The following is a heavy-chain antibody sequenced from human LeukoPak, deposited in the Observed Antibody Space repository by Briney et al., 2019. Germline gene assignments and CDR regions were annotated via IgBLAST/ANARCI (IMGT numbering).Heavy chain of an antibody. CDR1: GHSISSGYF. CDR3: ARGGLIQRHAFDI. V-gene: IGHV4-38-2*02. Sequence: SETLSLTCTVSGHSISSGYFWGWIRQTPGKGLEWIGSIYNSGSTYYNPSLKSRVTLSVDTSKNQFSLQLNSVTAADTALYYCARGGLIQRHAFDIWGQGTMVTVSS. CDR2: IYNSGST. J-gene: IGHJ3*02. D-gene: IGHD1-1*01.